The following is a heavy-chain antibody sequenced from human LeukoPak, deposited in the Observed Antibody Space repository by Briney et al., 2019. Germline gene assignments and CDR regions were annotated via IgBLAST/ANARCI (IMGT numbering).Heavy chain of an antibody. Sequence: PGGSLRLSCAASGFTLSSYWMNWLRQGPGKGLVWVSRINSDGSSTSYADSVKGRFTISRDNAKNTLYLQMNSLRAEDTAVYYCAVETIAVAGTWGQGTLVTVSS. V-gene: IGHV3-74*01. CDR2: INSDGSST. D-gene: IGHD6-19*01. CDR3: AVETIAVAGT. J-gene: IGHJ4*02. CDR1: GFTLSSYW.